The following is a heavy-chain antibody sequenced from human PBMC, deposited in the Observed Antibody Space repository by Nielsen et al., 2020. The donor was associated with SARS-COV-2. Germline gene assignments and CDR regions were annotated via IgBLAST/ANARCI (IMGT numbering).Heavy chain of an antibody. CDR2: IYYSGST. CDR3: ARERDFWSGYKAFEI. CDR1: GGSIDSPSYY. V-gene: IGHV4-61*01. J-gene: IGHJ3*02. Sequence: SETLSLTCTVSGGSIDSPSYYWGWIRQPPGKGLEWIGYIYYSGSTNYNPSLESRVTISIDTSKHQFSLRLSSVTAADTAIYYCARERDFWSGYKAFEIWGQGTVVTVSS. D-gene: IGHD3-3*01.